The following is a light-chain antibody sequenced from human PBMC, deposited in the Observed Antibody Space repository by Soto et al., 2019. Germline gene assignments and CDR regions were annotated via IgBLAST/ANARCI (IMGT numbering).Light chain of an antibody. CDR1: QSVADY. CDR3: QQRSNWPGVT. J-gene: IGKJ3*01. CDR2: GAS. V-gene: IGKV3-11*01. Sequence: EIVLTQSPATLSLSPGERATLSCRSSQSVADYLAWYQQKPGQAPRLLIYGASNRATGIPARFSGSGSGTDFTLTISSLEPEDFGVYYCQQRSNWPGVTFGPGTKVDIK.